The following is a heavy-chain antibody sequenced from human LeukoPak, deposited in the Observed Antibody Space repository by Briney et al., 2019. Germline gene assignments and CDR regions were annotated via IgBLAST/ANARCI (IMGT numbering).Heavy chain of an antibody. CDR1: GFTFSSYS. V-gene: IGHV3-21*01. J-gene: IGHJ4*02. Sequence: GGSLRLSCAASGFTFSSYSMNWVRQAPGKGLEWVSSISSSSSYIYYADSVKGRFTISRDNAKNSLYLQMNSLRAEDTAVYYSARVLPGYCSGGSCFGVDYWGQGTLVTVSS. CDR2: ISSSSSYI. CDR3: ARVLPGYCSGGSCFGVDY. D-gene: IGHD2-15*01.